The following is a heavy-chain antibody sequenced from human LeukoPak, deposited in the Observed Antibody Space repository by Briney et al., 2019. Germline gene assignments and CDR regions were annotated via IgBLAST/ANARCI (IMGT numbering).Heavy chain of an antibody. CDR2: IYSGGDT. CDR1: GFNVRSNY. J-gene: IGHJ4*02. D-gene: IGHD6-19*01. CDR3: ARQGKGSYSSAWYAFHC. V-gene: IGHV3-53*01. Sequence: PGGSLRLSCAASGFNVRSNYMSWVRQVPGKGLEWVSVIYSGGDTHYADPVKGRFTVSRDNNKNTLFLQMNCLKAEDTAIYYCARQGKGSYSSAWYAFHCWGQGIPVTVSS.